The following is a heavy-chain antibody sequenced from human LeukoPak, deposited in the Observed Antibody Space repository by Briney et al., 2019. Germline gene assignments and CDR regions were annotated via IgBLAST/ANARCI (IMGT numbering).Heavy chain of an antibody. CDR2: ISCSSSAI. J-gene: IGHJ3*02. Sequence: GGSLRLSCAASGYTFSTYSMNWVRQAPGKGLEWVSYISCSSSAIYYADSVKGRFTISRDNANNSAYLEMNSLRDEDTAVYYFATNRSGDAFDIWGEGTMVTVSP. CDR1: GYTFSTYS. CDR3: ATNRSGDAFDI. V-gene: IGHV3-48*02.